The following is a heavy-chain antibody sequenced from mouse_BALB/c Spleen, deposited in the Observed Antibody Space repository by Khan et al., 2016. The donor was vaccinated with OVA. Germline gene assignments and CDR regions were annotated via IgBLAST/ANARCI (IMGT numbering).Heavy chain of an antibody. CDR3: ARRGLYGIIAY. Sequence: QVQLKQSGAELAKPGASMKMSCKASGYTFTTYWMHWVKQRPGQGLEWIGYIDPTTGYTEYNQKFKDRATLTTDKSSSTAYMQLSSLTSEDSSVCYCARRGLYGIIAYWGQGTLVTVSA. J-gene: IGHJ3*01. V-gene: IGHV1-7*01. CDR1: GYTFTTYW. CDR2: IDPTTGYT. D-gene: IGHD2-1*01.